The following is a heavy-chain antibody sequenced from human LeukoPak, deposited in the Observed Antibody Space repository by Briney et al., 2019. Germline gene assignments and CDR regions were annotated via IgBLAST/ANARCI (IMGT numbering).Heavy chain of an antibody. CDR2: IYYSGST. V-gene: IGHV4-59*12. Sequence: SETLSLTCTVSGGSISSYYWSWIRQPPGKGLEWIGYIYYSGSTNYNPSLKSRVTISVDTSKNQFSLKLSSVTAADTAVYYCARVASSGWYSWYFDYWGQGTLVTVSS. D-gene: IGHD6-19*01. CDR3: ARVASSGWYSWYFDY. J-gene: IGHJ4*02. CDR1: GGSISSYY.